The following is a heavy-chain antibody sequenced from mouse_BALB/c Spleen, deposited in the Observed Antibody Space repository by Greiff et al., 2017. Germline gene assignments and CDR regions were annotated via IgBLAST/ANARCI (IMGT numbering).Heavy chain of an antibody. CDR2: ISYDGSN. Sequence: EVQLQESGPGLVKPSQSLSLTCSVTGYSITSGYYWNWIRQFPGNKLEWMGYISYDGSNNYNPSLKNRISITRDTSKNQFFLKLNSVTTEDTATYYCARETAYYGSSYWYFDVWGAGTTVTVSS. CDR3: ARETAYYGSSYWYFDV. CDR1: GYSITSGYY. D-gene: IGHD1-1*01. J-gene: IGHJ1*01. V-gene: IGHV3-6*02.